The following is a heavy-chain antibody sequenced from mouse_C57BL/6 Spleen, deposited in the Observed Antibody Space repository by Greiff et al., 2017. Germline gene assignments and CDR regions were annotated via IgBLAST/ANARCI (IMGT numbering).Heavy chain of an antibody. CDR2: INYDGSST. CDR3: ARDRWYYYGSSYGFAY. J-gene: IGHJ3*01. CDR1: GFTFSDYY. D-gene: IGHD1-1*01. V-gene: IGHV5-16*01. Sequence: EVMLVESEGGLVQPGSSMKLSCTASGFTFSDYYMAWVRQVPEKGLEWVANINYDGSSTYYLDSFKSRFIISRDNAKNILYLHMSSLKSEDTATYYCARDRWYYYGSSYGFAYWGQGTLVTVSA.